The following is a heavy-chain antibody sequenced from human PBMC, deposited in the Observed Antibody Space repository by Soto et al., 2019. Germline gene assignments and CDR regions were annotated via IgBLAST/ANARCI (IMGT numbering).Heavy chain of an antibody. D-gene: IGHD2-21*02. CDR2: IYYSGST. V-gene: IGHV4-31*03. CDR1: CGSISSGGYY. Sequence: PSETLSLTCTFSCGSISSGGYYWSWIRQHPGKGLEWIGYIYYSGSTYYNPSLKSRVTISVDTSKNQFSLKLSSVTAADTAVYYCARVYSVVVTAMTYNWFDPWGQGTLVTVSS. CDR3: ARVYSVVVTAMTYNWFDP. J-gene: IGHJ5*02.